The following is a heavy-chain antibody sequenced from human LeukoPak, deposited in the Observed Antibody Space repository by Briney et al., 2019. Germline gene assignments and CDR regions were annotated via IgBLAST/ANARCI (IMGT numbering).Heavy chain of an antibody. V-gene: IGHV3-48*03. CDR2: ISSSGSTI. CDR3: AKLVATTRVADY. J-gene: IGHJ4*02. CDR1: GFTFSSYE. Sequence: GGSLRLSCAASGFTFSSYEMNWVRQAPGKGLEWVSYISSSGSTIYYADSVKGRFTISRDNAKNSLYLQMNSLRAEDTAIYYCAKLVATTRVADYWGQGTLVSVSS. D-gene: IGHD2-8*02.